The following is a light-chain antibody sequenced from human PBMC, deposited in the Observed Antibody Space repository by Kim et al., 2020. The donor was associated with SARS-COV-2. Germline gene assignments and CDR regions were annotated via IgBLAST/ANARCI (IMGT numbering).Light chain of an antibody. CDR2: DNN. Sequence: KVTLACNGGSSNMGNNYISWYQQLPGTAPKPLIYDNNKRPSGIPDRFSCSRSGTSATLGITGLQTGDEADYYCGTWDSSMSAYYVFGTGTKVTVL. CDR1: SSNMGNNY. CDR3: GTWDSSMSAYYV. V-gene: IGLV1-51*01. J-gene: IGLJ1*01.